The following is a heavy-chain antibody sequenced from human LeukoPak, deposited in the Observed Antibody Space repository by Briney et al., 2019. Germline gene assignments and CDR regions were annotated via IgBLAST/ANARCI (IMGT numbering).Heavy chain of an antibody. CDR2: SRSSAFGFTT. Sequence: PGGFLRLSCAVSGFILSDHYMGWVRLAPGKGLEWVGRSRSSAFGFTTDYAASVKGRFTISRDDSENSLSLQMNTLKTGDTAVYYCVLAKSPYRWGCGTLVTVSS. D-gene: IGHD3-16*02. CDR1: GFILSDHY. V-gene: IGHV3-72*01. J-gene: IGHJ2*01. CDR3: VLAKSPYR.